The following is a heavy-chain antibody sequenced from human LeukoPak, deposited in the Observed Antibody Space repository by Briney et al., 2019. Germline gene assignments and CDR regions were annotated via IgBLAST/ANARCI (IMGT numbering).Heavy chain of an antibody. CDR2: ISDNGGGT. J-gene: IGHJ1*01. D-gene: IGHD3-22*01. V-gene: IGHV3-23*01. CDR3: AADRERVPSCYYLV. CDR1: GFTFSDYA. Sequence: GGSLRLSCTASGFTFSDYAMSWVRQAPGEGLEWVSSISDNGGGTYYADSVKGRFTISRDNSKNTLFLQMNSLRAEDSAVYYCAADRERVPSCYYLVGGQGTLITVSS.